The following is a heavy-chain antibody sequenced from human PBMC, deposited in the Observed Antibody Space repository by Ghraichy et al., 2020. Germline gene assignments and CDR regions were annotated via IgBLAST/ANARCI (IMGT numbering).Heavy chain of an antibody. CDR3: ARAVTSGTPKIDY. J-gene: IGHJ4*02. CDR2: IYYSGST. V-gene: IGHV4-30-4*07. CDR1: GGSISSGGYS. Sequence: SETLSLTCAVSGGSISSGGYSWSWIRQPPGKGLEWIGYIYYSGSTYYNPSLKSRITISVDTSKNQFSLKLSSVTAADTAVYYCARAVTSGTPKIDYWGQGTLVTVSS. D-gene: IGHD4-17*01.